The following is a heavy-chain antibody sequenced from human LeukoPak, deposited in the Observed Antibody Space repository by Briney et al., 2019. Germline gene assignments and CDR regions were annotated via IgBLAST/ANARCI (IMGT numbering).Heavy chain of an antibody. J-gene: IGHJ4*02. CDR2: IIPIVGIA. CDR1: GGTFSSYA. CDR3: ARDSARSGWYYY. Sequence: ASVKVSCKASGGTFSSYAISWVRQAPGQGLEWMGRIIPIVGIANYAQKFQGRVTITADKSTSTAYMELSSLRSDDTAVYYCARDSARSGWYYYWGQGTLVAVSS. V-gene: IGHV1-69*04. D-gene: IGHD6-19*01.